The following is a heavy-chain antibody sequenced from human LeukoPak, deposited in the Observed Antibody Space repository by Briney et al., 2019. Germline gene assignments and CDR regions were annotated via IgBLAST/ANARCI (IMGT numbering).Heavy chain of an antibody. Sequence: GSSVKVSCRASGGTFSSYSFSWVRQAPGQGLERLGGIIVTFGTPNYPQKFHGRVTVTADESTSTVYMELSSLRSEDTAMYYCARDVDSSMVTNWFDSWGQGTLVTVSS. J-gene: IGHJ5*01. CDR2: IIVTFGTP. CDR3: ARDVDSSMVTNWFDS. V-gene: IGHV1-69*01. CDR1: GGTFSSYS. D-gene: IGHD5-18*01.